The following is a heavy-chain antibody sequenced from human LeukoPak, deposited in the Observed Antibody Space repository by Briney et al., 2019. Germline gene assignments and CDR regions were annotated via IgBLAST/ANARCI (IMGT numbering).Heavy chain of an antibody. CDR2: IWYDGSNK. CDR1: GFTFSSYW. V-gene: IGHV3-33*08. J-gene: IGHJ4*02. Sequence: LAGGSLRLSCAASGFTFSSYWMHWVRQAPGKGLEWVAVIWYDGSNKYYADSVKGRFTISRDNSKNTLYLQMNSLRAEDTAVYYCARGSHYYDSSGYDWGQGTLVTVSS. CDR3: ARGSHYYDSSGYD. D-gene: IGHD3-22*01.